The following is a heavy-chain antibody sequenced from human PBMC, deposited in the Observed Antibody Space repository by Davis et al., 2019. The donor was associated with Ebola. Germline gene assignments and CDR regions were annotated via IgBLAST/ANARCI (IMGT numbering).Heavy chain of an antibody. Sequence: SETLSLTCAVYGGSFSGYYWSWIRQPPGKGLEWIGEINHSGSTNYNPSLKSRVTISVDKSKNQFSLKLSSVTAADTAVYYCARVRAIWSRMDVWGQGTTVTVSS. J-gene: IGHJ6*02. CDR3: ARVRAIWSRMDV. CDR1: GGSFSGYY. V-gene: IGHV4-34*01. CDR2: INHSGST. D-gene: IGHD2-2*02.